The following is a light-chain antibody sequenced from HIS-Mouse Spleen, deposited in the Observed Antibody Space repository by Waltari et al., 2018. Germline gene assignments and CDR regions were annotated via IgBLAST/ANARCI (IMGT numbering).Light chain of an antibody. V-gene: IGLV2-8*01. CDR1: RRDVGGYNY. CDR2: EVS. CDR3: SSYAGSNNWV. J-gene: IGLJ3*02. Sequence: QSALTQPPSASGSPGPSVTISCTGTRRDVGGYNYVPWYQQHPGQAPKLMIYEVSKRPSGVPDRFSGSKSGNTASLTVSGLQAEDEADYYCSSYAGSNNWVFGGGTKLTVL.